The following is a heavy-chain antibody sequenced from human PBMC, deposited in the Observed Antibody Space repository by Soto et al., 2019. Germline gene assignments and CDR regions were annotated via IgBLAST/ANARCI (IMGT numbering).Heavy chain of an antibody. V-gene: IGHV1-2*04. CDR1: GYTFTGYY. Sequence: GASVKVSCKASGYTFTGYYMHWVRQAPGQGLEWMGWINPNSGGTNYAQKFQGWVTMTRDTSISTAYMELSRLRSDDTAVYYCARDGCSSTSCHSLYYYYGMDVWGQGTTVTVSS. J-gene: IGHJ6*02. CDR3: ARDGCSSTSCHSLYYYYGMDV. D-gene: IGHD2-2*01. CDR2: INPNSGGT.